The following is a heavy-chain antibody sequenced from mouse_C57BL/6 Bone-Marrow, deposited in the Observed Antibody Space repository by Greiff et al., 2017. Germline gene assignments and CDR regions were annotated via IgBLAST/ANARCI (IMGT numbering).Heavy chain of an antibody. V-gene: IGHV1-59*01. Sequence: QVQLQQPGAELVRPGTSVKLSCKASGYTFTSYWMHWVKQRPGQGLEWIGVIDPSDSYTNYKQKFKGKATLTVDTSSSTAYMQLSSLTSEDSAVDYCASLYYYGSRDFDYWGQGTTLTGSS. CDR1: GYTFTSYW. CDR2: IDPSDSYT. CDR3: ASLYYYGSRDFDY. J-gene: IGHJ2*01. D-gene: IGHD1-1*01.